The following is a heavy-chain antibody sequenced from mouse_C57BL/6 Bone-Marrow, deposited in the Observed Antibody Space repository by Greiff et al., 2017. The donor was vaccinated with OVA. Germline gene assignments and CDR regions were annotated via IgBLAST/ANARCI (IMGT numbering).Heavy chain of an antibody. CDR2: IYPSDSET. J-gene: IGHJ3*01. CDR1: GYTFTSYW. D-gene: IGHD2-4*01. CDR3: ARLYYDYGY. Sequence: VQLQQPGAELVRPGSSVKLSCKASGYTFTSYWMDWVKQRPGQGLEWIGNIYPSDSETHYNQKFKDKATLTVDKSSSTAYMQLSSLTSEDSAVYYCARLYYDYGYWGQGTLVTVSA. V-gene: IGHV1-61*01.